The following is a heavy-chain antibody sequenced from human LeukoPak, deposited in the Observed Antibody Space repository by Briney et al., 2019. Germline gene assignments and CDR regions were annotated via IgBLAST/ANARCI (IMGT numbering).Heavy chain of an antibody. CDR3: AKSGNHYYYYYMDV. J-gene: IGHJ6*03. D-gene: IGHD1-26*01. Sequence: GGSLRLSCAASGFTFSDYYMSWIRQAPGKGLEWVSYISSSGSTIYYADSVKGRFTISRDNAKNSLYLQMNSLRAEDTAVYYCAKSGNHYYYYYMDVWGKGTTVTVSS. CDR1: GFTFSDYY. V-gene: IGHV3-11*01. CDR2: ISSSGSTI.